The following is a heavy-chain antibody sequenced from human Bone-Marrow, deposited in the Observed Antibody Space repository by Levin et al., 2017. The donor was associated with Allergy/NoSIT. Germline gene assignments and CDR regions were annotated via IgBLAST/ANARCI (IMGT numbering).Heavy chain of an antibody. J-gene: IGHJ4*02. CDR1: GGSISNYY. CDR3: TRLTLRYGFDN. CDR2: IYHSGIT. V-gene: IGHV4-59*08. D-gene: IGHD3-10*01. Sequence: SETLSLTCTVPGGSISNYYWSWVRQPPDEGLELIGYIYHSGITNYNPSLKSRVTISLDASENQFSLKLSSVTAADTAVYYCTRLTLRYGFDNWGQGTLVTVSS.